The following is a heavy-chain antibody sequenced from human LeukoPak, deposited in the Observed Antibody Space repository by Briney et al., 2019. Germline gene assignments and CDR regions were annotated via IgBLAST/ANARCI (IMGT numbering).Heavy chain of an antibody. J-gene: IGHJ4*02. CDR1: DFTFSSYT. V-gene: IGHV3-23*01. CDR2: IGTRGDGI. D-gene: IGHD6-13*01. Sequence: GGSLRLSCVASDFTFSSYTMIWVRQAPGKALEWVSVIGTRGDGIHYADSVKGRFTISRDDSKNTLYLQMNSLRAEDTAVYYCAKEGGYSSSWLTFDSWGQGTLVTVSS. CDR3: AKEGGYSSSWLTFDS.